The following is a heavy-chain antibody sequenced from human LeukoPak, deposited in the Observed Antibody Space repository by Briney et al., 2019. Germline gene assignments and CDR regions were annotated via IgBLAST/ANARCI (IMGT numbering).Heavy chain of an antibody. V-gene: IGHV3-23*01. Sequence: AGGSLRLSCAASGFTFSSYAMSWVRQAPGKGREWVSAISGSGGSTYYADSVKGPFTISRDNSKNTLYLQMNSLRAEDTAVYYCAKDRYSNYYFDYWGQGTLVTVSS. D-gene: IGHD4-11*01. CDR2: ISGSGGST. J-gene: IGHJ4*02. CDR1: GFTFSSYA. CDR3: AKDRYSNYYFDY.